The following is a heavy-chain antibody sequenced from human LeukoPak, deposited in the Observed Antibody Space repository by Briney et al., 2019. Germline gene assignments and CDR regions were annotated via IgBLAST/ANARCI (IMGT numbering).Heavy chain of an antibody. CDR2: IIPMLGIA. D-gene: IGHD3-9*01. J-gene: IGHJ3*02. Sequence: SEKLSCEASGGTFTRYSVTCVRHAPGKGLEWRGEIIPMLGIANYTQKFQGRVTIIVDKPTSTPYRALSSLRSDGTALYYCAREKKLVPKDAFDMWGQGTMVTVSS. V-gene: IGHV1-69*02. CDR1: GGTFTRYS. CDR3: AREKKLVPKDAFDM.